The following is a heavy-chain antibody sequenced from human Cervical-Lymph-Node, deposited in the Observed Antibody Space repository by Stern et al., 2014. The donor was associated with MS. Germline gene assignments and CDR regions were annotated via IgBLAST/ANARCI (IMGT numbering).Heavy chain of an antibody. V-gene: IGHV3-21*01. CDR2: ISSSSSYI. J-gene: IGHJ4*02. Sequence: EVQLVESGGGLVKPGGSVRLSCAASGFTFSSYSMNWVRQAPGKGLEWVSSISSSSSYIYYADSVKGRFTISRDNAKNSLYLQMNSLRAEDTAVYYCARDPLGGNYFDYWGQGTLVTVSS. D-gene: IGHD3-3*01. CDR3: ARDPLGGNYFDY. CDR1: GFTFSSYS.